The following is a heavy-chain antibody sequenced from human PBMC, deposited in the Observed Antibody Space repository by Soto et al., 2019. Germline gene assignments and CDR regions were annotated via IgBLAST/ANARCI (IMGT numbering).Heavy chain of an antibody. Sequence: ASVKVFCKASGGTFSRYAISWVRQAPGQGLEWMGGIIPIFGTTNYAQMFQGRVTITADKSTTTASMELSSLRSEDTALYYCECRRKPGTPYSYYGMDVWGQGTTVTASS. CDR3: ECRRKPGTPYSYYGMDV. V-gene: IGHV1-69*06. D-gene: IGHD1-1*01. CDR2: IIPIFGTT. J-gene: IGHJ6*02. CDR1: GGTFSRYA.